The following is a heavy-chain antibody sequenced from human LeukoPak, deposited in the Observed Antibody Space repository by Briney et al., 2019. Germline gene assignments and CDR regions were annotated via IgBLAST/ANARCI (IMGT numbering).Heavy chain of an antibody. CDR2: VYDTGST. Sequence: SETLSLTCTVSFGSISSYYWSWIRQPPGKGLEWIGYVYDTGSTHYNPSVKSRITISVDTSKNQFSLKLTSMTAADTAMYYCARWNGPFDIWGQGTKVTVSS. V-gene: IGHV4-59*01. J-gene: IGHJ3*02. D-gene: IGHD1-1*01. CDR3: ARWNGPFDI. CDR1: FGSISSYY.